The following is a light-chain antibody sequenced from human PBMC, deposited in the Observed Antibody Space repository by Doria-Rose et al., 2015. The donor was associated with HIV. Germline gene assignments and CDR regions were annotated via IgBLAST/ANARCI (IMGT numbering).Light chain of an antibody. CDR2: GAS. Sequence: TQSPETLSVSPGESATLSCRASQSVSTDLAWYQHKPGQAPRLLIWGASTRATGIPARFSGSGSGTEFTLTISSLQSEDFAIYCCHQYNNWPTFGQGTRLDIK. J-gene: IGKJ5*01. CDR3: HQYNNWPT. V-gene: IGKV3-15*01. CDR1: QSVSTD.